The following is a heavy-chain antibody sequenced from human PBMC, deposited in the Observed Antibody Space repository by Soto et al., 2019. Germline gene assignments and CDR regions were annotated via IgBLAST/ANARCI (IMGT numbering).Heavy chain of an antibody. CDR2: INPSGGST. CDR1: GYTFTSYY. V-gene: IGHV1-46*01. CDR3: ARDRLGSYGPLRSYYFDY. Sequence: GASVKVSCKASGYTFTSYYMHWVRQAPGQGLEWMGIINPSGGSTSYAQKFQGRVTMTRDTSTSTVYMELSSLRSEDTAVCYCARDRLGSYGPLRSYYFDYWGQGTLVTVSS. J-gene: IGHJ4*02. D-gene: IGHD5-18*01.